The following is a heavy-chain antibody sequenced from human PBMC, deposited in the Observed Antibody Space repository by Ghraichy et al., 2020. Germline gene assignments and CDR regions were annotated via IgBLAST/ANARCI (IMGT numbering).Heavy chain of an antibody. CDR3: AKGSEWLLLGGHFDY. CDR1: GFTFSSYA. J-gene: IGHJ4*02. D-gene: IGHD3-3*01. Sequence: GGSLRLSCAASGFTFSSYAMSWVRQAPGKGLEWVSAISGSGGSTYYADSVKGRFTISRDNSKNTLYLQMNSLRAEDTAVYYCAKGSEWLLLGGHFDYWGQGTLVTVSS. V-gene: IGHV3-23*01. CDR2: ISGSGGST.